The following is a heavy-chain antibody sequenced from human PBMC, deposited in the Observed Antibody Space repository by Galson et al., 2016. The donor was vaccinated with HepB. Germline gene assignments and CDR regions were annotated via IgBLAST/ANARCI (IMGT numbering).Heavy chain of an antibody. V-gene: IGHV4-61*09. Sequence: TLSLTCTVSGASISSGNYYWSWIRQPAGKGLEWIGHMYTSGNTLYSPSLQSRVTISVDTSKNQLSLRLSSVTAADTAMYFCARGVIIQEVYFYYAMDVWGKGTTVTVSS. J-gene: IGHJ6*04. CDR3: ARGVIIQEVYFYYAMDV. CDR1: GASISSGNYY. CDR2: MYTSGNT.